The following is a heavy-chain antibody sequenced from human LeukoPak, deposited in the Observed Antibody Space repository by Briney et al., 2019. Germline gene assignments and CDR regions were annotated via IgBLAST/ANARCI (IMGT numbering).Heavy chain of an antibody. CDR3: ARDPAGIAAAGVDY. CDR1: GYTFTGYY. V-gene: IGHV1-2*02. J-gene: IGHJ4*02. Sequence: ASVKVSCKASGYTFTGYYMHWVRQAPGQGLEWMGWINPNSGGTSYAQKFQGRVTMTSDTSISTAYMELSRLRSDDTAVYYCARDPAGIAAAGVDYWGQGTLVTVSS. CDR2: INPNSGGT. D-gene: IGHD6-13*01.